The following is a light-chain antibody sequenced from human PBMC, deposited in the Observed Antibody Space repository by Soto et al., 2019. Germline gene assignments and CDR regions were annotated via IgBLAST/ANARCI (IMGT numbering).Light chain of an antibody. CDR2: DAA. CDR1: QNVSSY. CDR3: QHRSNWPWT. J-gene: IGKJ1*01. Sequence: EIVLTQSPATLSLSPGERATLSSRASQNVSSYLAWYQQKPGQAPRLLIYDAANRAPGISARFSGGGSGTDFTLTISGLESEDFAVYYCQHRSNWPWTFGQGTKVEIK. V-gene: IGKV3-11*01.